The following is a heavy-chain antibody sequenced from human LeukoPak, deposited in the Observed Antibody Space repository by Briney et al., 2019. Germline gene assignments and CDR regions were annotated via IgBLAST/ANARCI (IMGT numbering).Heavy chain of an antibody. J-gene: IGHJ6*03. V-gene: IGHV4-59*01. D-gene: IGHD2-21*02. CDR1: GGSISSYY. CDR3: ARTNSPYYCGGDCYSDYYYYMDV. Sequence: SETLSLTCTVSGGSISSYYWSWIRQPPGKGLEWIGHIYYSGSTNYNPSLKSRVTISVDTSKNQFSLKLSSVTAADTAVYYCARTNSPYYCGGDCYSDYYYYMDVWGKGTTVTVSS. CDR2: IYYSGST.